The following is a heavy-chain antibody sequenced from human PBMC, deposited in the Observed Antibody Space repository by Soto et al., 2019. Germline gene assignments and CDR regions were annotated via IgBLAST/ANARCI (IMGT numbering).Heavy chain of an antibody. V-gene: IGHV2-5*02. Sequence: QITLKESGPTLVKPTQTLTLTCTFSGFSLSTSGVGVGWIRQPPGKALEWLALISSDDNKWYSPSLRSRLTIXKXXSKNQVVLTMPNMDPVDTATYYCAHGTGSPWSYHYWGQGNLVTVSS. CDR1: GFSLSTSGVG. J-gene: IGHJ4*02. D-gene: IGHD1-1*01. CDR2: ISSDDNK. CDR3: AHGTGSPWSYHY.